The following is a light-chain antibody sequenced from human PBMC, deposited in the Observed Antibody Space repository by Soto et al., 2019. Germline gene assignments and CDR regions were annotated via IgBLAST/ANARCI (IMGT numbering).Light chain of an antibody. CDR1: QSVRSSY. Sequence: EIVLTQSPGTLSLSPGERATLSCRASQSVRSSYLAWYQQKPGQAPRLLIYGASSRATGIPDRFTGSGSGTDFTLTISRLEPEDFAVYYCQHYDSLSFGQGTRLENK. CDR2: GAS. CDR3: QHYDSLS. J-gene: IGKJ5*01. V-gene: IGKV3-20*01.